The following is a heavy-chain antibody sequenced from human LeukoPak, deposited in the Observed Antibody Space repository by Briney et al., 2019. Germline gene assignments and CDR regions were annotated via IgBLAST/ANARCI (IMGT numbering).Heavy chain of an antibody. D-gene: IGHD2-15*01. CDR1: GFTFSSSA. J-gene: IGHJ4*02. Sequence: GGSLRLSCAASGFTFSSSAMSWVRQAPGKGLEWVSAISNNGGYTYYADSVQGRFTISRDNSKSTLCLQMNSLRAEDTAGYYCAKQLGSCSDGSCYFPYWGQGTLVTVSS. V-gene: IGHV3-23*01. CDR3: AKQLGSCSDGSCYFPY. CDR2: ISNNGGYT.